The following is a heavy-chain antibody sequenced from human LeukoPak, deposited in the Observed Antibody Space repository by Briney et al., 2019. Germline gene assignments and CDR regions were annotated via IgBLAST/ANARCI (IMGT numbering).Heavy chain of an antibody. J-gene: IGHJ4*02. CDR1: GFSFSSYR. D-gene: IGHD2/OR15-2a*01. V-gene: IGHV3-23*01. CDR2: FSGSGGST. Sequence: GGSLRLSCAASGFSFSSYRMNWVRQAPGKGLEWVAAFSGSGGSTYYADSVKGRFTISRDNSKNTLYLQMNSLRAGDTAVYYCATSGLSRFGFWGQGTLVTVSS. CDR3: ATSGLSRFGF.